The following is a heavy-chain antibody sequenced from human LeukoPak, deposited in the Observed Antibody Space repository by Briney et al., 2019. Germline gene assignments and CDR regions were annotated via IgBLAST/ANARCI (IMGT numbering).Heavy chain of an antibody. CDR2: LSSDGNNK. D-gene: IGHD1-14*01. J-gene: IGHJ4*02. CDR3: AKGLLSDSQPGDFDY. V-gene: IGHV3-30*18. CDR1: GFTFSNYG. Sequence: PGGSLRLSCAASGFTFSNYGMHWVRQAPGKGLEWVAVLSSDGNNKYSADSVKGRFTISRDNSKNTMYLQMNSLRIEDTAVYYCAKGLLSDSQPGDFDYWGQGTLVSVSS.